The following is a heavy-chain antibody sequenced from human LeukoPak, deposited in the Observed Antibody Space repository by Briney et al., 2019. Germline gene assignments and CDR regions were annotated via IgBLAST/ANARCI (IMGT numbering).Heavy chain of an antibody. CDR3: ARHYHGGYLGNWFDP. D-gene: IGHD4-17*01. Sequence: NPSETLSLTCTVSGGSISSSSYYWGWIRQPPGKGLEWIGSIYYSGSTYYNPSFKSRVTISVDTSKNQFSLRLSSVTAADTAVYYCARHYHGGYLGNWFDPWGQGTLVTVSS. V-gene: IGHV4-39*01. CDR2: IYYSGST. CDR1: GGSISSSSYY. J-gene: IGHJ5*02.